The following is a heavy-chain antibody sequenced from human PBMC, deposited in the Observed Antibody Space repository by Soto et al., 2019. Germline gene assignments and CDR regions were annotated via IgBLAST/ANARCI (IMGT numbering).Heavy chain of an antibody. CDR2: INHSGST. CDR3: ARAPLYYYDSRGYYRHFDY. V-gene: IGHV4-34*01. Sequence: QVQLQQWGAGLLKPSETLSLTCAVYGGSFSGYYWSWIRQPPGKGLEWIGEINHSGSTNYNPSLKSRVTISVHTSKNQFSLNLRSVTAADTAVYYCARAPLYYYDSRGYYRHFDYWGQGTLVTVSS. CDR1: GGSFSGYY. D-gene: IGHD3-22*01. J-gene: IGHJ4*02.